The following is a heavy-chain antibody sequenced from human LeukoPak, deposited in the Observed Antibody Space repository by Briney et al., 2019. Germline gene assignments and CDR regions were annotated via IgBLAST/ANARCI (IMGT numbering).Heavy chain of an antibody. CDR1: GFTFSNYA. J-gene: IGHJ3*02. CDR2: ISYDDGSNK. CDR3: AKIGAYYYDSSGYYYGGAFDI. Sequence: PGGSLRLSCAASGFTFSNYAMHWVRQAPGKGLEWVAVISYDDGSNKYYADSVKGRFTISRDNSKNTLYLQMNSLRAEDTAVYYCAKIGAYYYDSSGYYYGGAFDIWGQGTMVTVSS. V-gene: IGHV3-30-3*02. D-gene: IGHD3-22*01.